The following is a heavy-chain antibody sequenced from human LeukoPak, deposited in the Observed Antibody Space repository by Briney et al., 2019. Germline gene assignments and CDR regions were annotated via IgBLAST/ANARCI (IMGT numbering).Heavy chain of an antibody. CDR3: ARDARNWFDP. V-gene: IGHV1-2*02. Sequence: ASVRVSCKASGYTFTDYYLHWVRQAPGQGLEWMGWINPHSGGTNCAQKFQGRVTMTRDTSITTAYMELNRLRSDDTAVYYCARDARNWFDPWGQGTLVTVSS. CDR2: INPHSGGT. J-gene: IGHJ5*02. CDR1: GYTFTDYY.